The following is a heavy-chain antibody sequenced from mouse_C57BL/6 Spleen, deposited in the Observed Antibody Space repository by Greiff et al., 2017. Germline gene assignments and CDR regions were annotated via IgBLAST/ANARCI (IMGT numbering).Heavy chain of an antibody. D-gene: IGHD2-4*01. CDR2: IHPNSGST. J-gene: IGHJ2*01. CDR1: GYTFTSYW. V-gene: IGHV1-64*01. CDR3: ARHYDYDWGYYLDY. Sequence: QVQLQQPGAELVKPGASVKLSCKASGYTFTSYWMHWVKQRPGQGLEWIGMIHPNSGSTNYNEKFKSKATLTVDKSSSTAYMQLSSLTSEDSAVYYCARHYDYDWGYYLDYWGQGTTLTVSS.